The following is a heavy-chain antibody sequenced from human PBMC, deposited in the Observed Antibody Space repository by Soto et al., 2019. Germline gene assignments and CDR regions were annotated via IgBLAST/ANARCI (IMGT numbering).Heavy chain of an antibody. CDR1: GYTFTSYA. D-gene: IGHD6-6*01. J-gene: IGHJ5*02. CDR2: INAGNGNT. Sequence: GASVKVSCKASGYTFTSYAMHWVRQAPGQRLEWMGWINAGNGNTKYSQKFQGRVTITRDTSASTAYMELRSLRSDDTAVYYCARDRRPGWFDPWGQGTLVTVSS. V-gene: IGHV1-3*01. CDR3: ARDRRPGWFDP.